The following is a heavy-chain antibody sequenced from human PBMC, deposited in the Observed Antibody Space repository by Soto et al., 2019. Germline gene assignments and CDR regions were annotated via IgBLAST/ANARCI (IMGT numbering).Heavy chain of an antibody. CDR2: VSDSGRT. CDR1: GGSIDYYY. Sequence: SETLSVTCAVSGGSIDYYYWSWIRQPPGKGLEWIGDVSDSGRTNYNPSLRSRVTISVDTSKNQFSLRLNSVTAADTAVYYCARDSTTWFPYYGIDVWGQGTTVTVSS. V-gene: IGHV4-59*01. CDR3: ARDSTTWFPYYGIDV. D-gene: IGHD2-2*01. J-gene: IGHJ6*02.